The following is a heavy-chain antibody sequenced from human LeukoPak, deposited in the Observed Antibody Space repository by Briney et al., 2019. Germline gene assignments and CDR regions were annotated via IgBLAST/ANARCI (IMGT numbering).Heavy chain of an antibody. D-gene: IGHD3-10*01. CDR3: AKGHYYGSGSLDY. J-gene: IGHJ4*02. CDR2: IKTDGSEK. V-gene: IGHV3-7*03. Sequence: QAGGSLRLSCEASGFTFSSYWMSWVRQAPGKGLEWVANIKTDGSEKYYVDSVKGRFTISRDNAKNSLYLQMNSLRAEDTAVYYCAKGHYYGSGSLDYWGQGTLVTVSS. CDR1: GFTFSSYW.